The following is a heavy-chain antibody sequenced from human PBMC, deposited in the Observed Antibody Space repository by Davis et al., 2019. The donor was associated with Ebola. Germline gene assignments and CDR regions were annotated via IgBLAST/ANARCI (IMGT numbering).Heavy chain of an antibody. CDR1: GFTFGDYA. CDR2: ISWDGRST. V-gene: IGHV3-43D*03. CDR3: TAYDSTFRNY. Sequence: GESLKISCAASGFTFGDYAMHWVRQAPGKGLEWVSLISWDGRSTAYADSVRGRFSISRDNSRKFLYLQMNGLRAEDTALYYCTAYDSTFRNYWVQGTLVTVSS. D-gene: IGHD3-22*01. J-gene: IGHJ4*02.